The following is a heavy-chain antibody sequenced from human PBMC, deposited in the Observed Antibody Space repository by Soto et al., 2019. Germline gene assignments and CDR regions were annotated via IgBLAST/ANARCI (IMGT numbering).Heavy chain of an antibody. D-gene: IGHD1-7*01. V-gene: IGHV1-69*01. Sequence: QVQLVQSGAEVKKPGSSVKVSCKAFGGTFSSYAISWVRQAPGQGLEWMGGIIPIFGTANYAQKFQGRVTITADESTSTAYMELSSLRSEDTAVYYCARDRTGTTRGSRRYGMDVWGQGTTVTVSS. CDR3: ARDRTGTTRGSRRYGMDV. J-gene: IGHJ6*02. CDR2: IIPIFGTA. CDR1: GGTFSSYA.